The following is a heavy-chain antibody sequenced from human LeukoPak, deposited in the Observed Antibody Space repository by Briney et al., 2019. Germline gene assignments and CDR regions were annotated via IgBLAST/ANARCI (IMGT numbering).Heavy chain of an antibody. Sequence: PGGSLRLSCAASGFTFSSYGMHWVRQAPGKGLEWVAVIWYDGSNKYYADSVKGRFTISRDNSKNTLYLQMNSLRAEDTAVYYCARGLHPTKGYYDFWSGHGSEYGMDVWGQGTTVTVSS. CDR1: GFTFSSYG. J-gene: IGHJ6*02. CDR2: IWYDGSNK. V-gene: IGHV3-33*01. D-gene: IGHD3-3*01. CDR3: ARGLHPTKGYYDFWSGHGSEYGMDV.